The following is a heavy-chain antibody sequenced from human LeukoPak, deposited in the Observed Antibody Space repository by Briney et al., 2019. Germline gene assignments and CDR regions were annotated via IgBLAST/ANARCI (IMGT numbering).Heavy chain of an antibody. J-gene: IGHJ6*02. CDR1: GFTFSNYA. CDR3: AKDWVALSAALLRGWGHTLDV. V-gene: IGHV3-23*01. Sequence: GGSLRLSCAPSGFTFSNYAMSWVRQAPGKGLEWVSAISGSGGSTYYADSVKGRFTVSRDNSGNTLFLQMNSLRAEDTAIYYCAKDWVALSAALLRGWGHTLDVWGQGTTVTVSS. D-gene: IGHD2-2*01. CDR2: ISGSGGST.